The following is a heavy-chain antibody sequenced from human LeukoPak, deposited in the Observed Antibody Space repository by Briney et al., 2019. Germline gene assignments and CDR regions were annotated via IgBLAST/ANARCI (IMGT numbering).Heavy chain of an antibody. D-gene: IGHD6-13*01. Sequence: GGSLRLSCAASGFTFSSYSMNWVRQAPGKGLEWVSSISSSSSYIYYADSVKGRFTISRDNAKNSLYLQMNSLRAEDTAVYYCARDIYAGYSSSWYWDYWGQGTLVTASS. CDR2: ISSSSSYI. CDR3: ARDIYAGYSSSWYWDY. J-gene: IGHJ4*02. V-gene: IGHV3-21*01. CDR1: GFTFSSYS.